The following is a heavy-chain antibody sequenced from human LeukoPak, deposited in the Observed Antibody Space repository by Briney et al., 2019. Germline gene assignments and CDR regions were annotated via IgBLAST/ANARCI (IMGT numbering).Heavy chain of an antibody. J-gene: IGHJ4*02. CDR2: ISSNGGST. Sequence: PGGSLRLSCSASGFIFSNYAMHWVRQAPGKGLEYVSAISSNGGSTYYADSVKGRFAISRDNSKNTLNLQMSSLRAEDTAVYYCVKGKVLAVTSRDYWGQGTLVTVSS. D-gene: IGHD3-3*02. V-gene: IGHV3-64D*06. CDR3: VKGKVLAVTSRDY. CDR1: GFIFSNYA.